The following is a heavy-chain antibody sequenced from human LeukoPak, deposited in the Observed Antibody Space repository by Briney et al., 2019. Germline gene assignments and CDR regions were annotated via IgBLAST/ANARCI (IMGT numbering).Heavy chain of an antibody. CDR3: ARESSGWYKGDAFDI. J-gene: IGHJ3*02. D-gene: IGHD6-19*01. Sequence: PSETLSLTFAVYGGSFSGYYWSWIRQPPGKWLEWVGDINHSGSTNYNPSLKSRVTISVDTSKNQFSLKLSSVTAADTAVYYCARESSGWYKGDAFDIWGQGTMVTVSS. CDR1: GGSFSGYY. V-gene: IGHV4-34*01. CDR2: INHSGST.